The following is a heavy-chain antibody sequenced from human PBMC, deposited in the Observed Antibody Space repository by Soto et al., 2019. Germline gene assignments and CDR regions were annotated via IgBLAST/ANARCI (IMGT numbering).Heavy chain of an antibody. CDR1: GFTFSSYG. CDR2: IWYDGSNK. Sequence: PGGSLRLSCAASGFTFSSYGMHWVRQAPGKGLEWVAVIWYDGSNKYYADSVKGRFTISRDNSKSTLYLQMNSLRAEDTAVYYCARDFYDFWSGHIGGFDPWGQGTLVTVSS. CDR3: ARDFYDFWSGHIGGFDP. D-gene: IGHD3-3*01. J-gene: IGHJ5*02. V-gene: IGHV3-33*01.